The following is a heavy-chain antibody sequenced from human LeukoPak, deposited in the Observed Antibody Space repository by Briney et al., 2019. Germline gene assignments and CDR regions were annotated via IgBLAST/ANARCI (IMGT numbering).Heavy chain of an antibody. D-gene: IGHD6-6*01. J-gene: IGHJ4*02. CDR2: IRYDGSNK. CDR3: ARDIGSSSCFDY. V-gene: IGHV3-30*02. Sequence: GGSPRLSCVASGITFSSYGMQWVRQAPGKGLEWVAYIRYDGSNKNYADSVKGRFTVSRDDSKNTLYLQMNSLTVEDTAVYFCARDIGSSSCFDYWGQGTLVTVSS. CDR1: GITFSSYG.